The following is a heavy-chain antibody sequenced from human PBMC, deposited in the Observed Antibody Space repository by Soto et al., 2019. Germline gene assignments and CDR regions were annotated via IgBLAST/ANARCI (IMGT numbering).Heavy chain of an antibody. CDR1: GGSISSGGYY. V-gene: IGHV4-31*03. Sequence: PSETLSLTCTVSGGSISSGGYYWSWIRQHPGKGLEWIGYIYYSGSTYYNPSLKSRVTISVDTSKNHFSLKLTSVTAADTAVYYCARDYGSGSPNWFDPWRQGTLVTVSS. J-gene: IGHJ5*02. CDR3: ARDYGSGSPNWFDP. D-gene: IGHD3-10*01. CDR2: IYYSGST.